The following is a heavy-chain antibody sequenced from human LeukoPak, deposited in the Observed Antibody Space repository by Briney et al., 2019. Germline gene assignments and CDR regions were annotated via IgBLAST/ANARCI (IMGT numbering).Heavy chain of an antibody. V-gene: IGHV1-24*01. CDR2: FDPEDGET. Sequence: WASVTVSCTVSGYTLTELSMHWVRQAPGKGLEWMGGFDPEDGETIYAQKFQGRVTMTEDTSTDTAYMELSSLRSEDTAVYYCATTWRLRWQRGAFDIWGQGTMVTVSS. CDR3: ATTWRLRWQRGAFDI. D-gene: IGHD4-23*01. J-gene: IGHJ3*02. CDR1: GYTLTELS.